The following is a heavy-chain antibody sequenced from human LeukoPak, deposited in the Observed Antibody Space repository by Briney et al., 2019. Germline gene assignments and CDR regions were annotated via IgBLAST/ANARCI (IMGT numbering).Heavy chain of an antibody. D-gene: IGHD2-2*02. CDR3: AREKYCSSTSCYNVWDY. CDR2: INHSGST. CDR1: GGSFSGYY. V-gene: IGHV4-34*01. Sequence: SETLSLTCAVYGGSFSGYYWSWIRQPPGKGLEWIGEINHSGSTDYNPSLKSRVTISVDTSKNQFSLKLSSVTAADTAVYYCAREKYCSSTSCYNVWDYWGQGTLVTVSS. J-gene: IGHJ4*02.